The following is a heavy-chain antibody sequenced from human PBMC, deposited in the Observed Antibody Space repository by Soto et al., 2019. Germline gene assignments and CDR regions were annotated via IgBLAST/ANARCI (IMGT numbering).Heavy chain of an antibody. V-gene: IGHV3-23*01. CDR3: VKNSGWFNT. Sequence: QLLQSGGGLVQPGGSLTLSCAASGFTFGTTDMSWVRQAPGEGLEWVSTIDGSGGITYYADSVKGRFTISRDNSRNPVYLQMKSLRGDDTALYYCVKNSGWFNTWGQGALVTVSS. D-gene: IGHD3-10*01. J-gene: IGHJ5*02. CDR1: GFTFGTTD. CDR2: IDGSGGIT.